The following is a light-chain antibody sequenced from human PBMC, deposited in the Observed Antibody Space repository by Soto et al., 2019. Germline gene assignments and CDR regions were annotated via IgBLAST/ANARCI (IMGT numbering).Light chain of an antibody. Sequence: EIVLTQSPGTLSLSPGERATLSCRASQSVSSSYLAWYQQKPGQAPRLLIYGASARATGIPDRFSGSGSGTDFTLTISRLEPEDFAVYYCQRYSSSPLYTFGQGPKLEIK. CDR2: GAS. CDR1: QSVSSSY. V-gene: IGKV3-20*01. J-gene: IGKJ2*01. CDR3: QRYSSSPLYT.